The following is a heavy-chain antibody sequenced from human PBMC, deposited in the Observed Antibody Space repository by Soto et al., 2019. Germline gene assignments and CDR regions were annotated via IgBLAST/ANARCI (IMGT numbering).Heavy chain of an antibody. CDR2: IGGSGRNT. D-gene: IGHD6-13*01. V-gene: IGHV3-23*01. Sequence: GGSLRLSCAASGFMFSRSGMTWVRKAPGMRLESVAGIGGSGRNTYYAASVKGRFTISRDNSKNTLFLQLNSLRDEDTAIYYCAKDGLSDSPSAIDYWGQGTRVTVSS. CDR3: AKDGLSDSPSAIDY. J-gene: IGHJ4*02. CDR1: GFMFSRSG.